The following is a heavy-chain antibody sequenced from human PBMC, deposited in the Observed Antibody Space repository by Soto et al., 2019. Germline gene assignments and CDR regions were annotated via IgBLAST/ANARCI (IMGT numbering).Heavy chain of an antibody. Sequence: LRLSCAASGFTFSDYYMSWIRQAPGKGLEGVSYISSSSSYTNYADSVKGRFTISRDNAKNSLYLQMNSLRAEDTAVYYCARGEYCSGGSCYFPTDYYGMDVWGQGTTVTVSS. V-gene: IGHV3-11*06. CDR2: ISSSSSYT. CDR3: ARGEYCSGGSCYFPTDYYGMDV. J-gene: IGHJ6*02. CDR1: GFTFSDYY. D-gene: IGHD2-15*01.